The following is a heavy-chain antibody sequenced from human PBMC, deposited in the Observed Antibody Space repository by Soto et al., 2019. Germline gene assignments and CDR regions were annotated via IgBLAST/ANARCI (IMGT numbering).Heavy chain of an antibody. CDR2: IYPGDSDT. CDR1: GYSFTSYW. Sequence: PGEFLKISWNGSGYSFTSYWIGWVRQIPGKGLEWMGIIYPGDSDTRYSPSFQGQVTISADKSISTAYLQWSSLKASDTAMYYCARVSAAGTGTNWFDPWGQGTLVTVSS. D-gene: IGHD6-13*01. J-gene: IGHJ5*02. V-gene: IGHV5-51*01. CDR3: ARVSAAGTGTNWFDP.